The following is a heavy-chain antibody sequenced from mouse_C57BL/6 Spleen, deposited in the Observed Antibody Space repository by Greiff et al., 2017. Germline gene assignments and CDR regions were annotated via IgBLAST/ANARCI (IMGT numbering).Heavy chain of an antibody. D-gene: IGHD1-1*01. CDR1: GYTFTDYN. CDR3: AKGITTVVGYFDV. Sequence: EVQLQQSGPELVKPGASVKMSCKASGYTFTDYNMHWVKQSHGKSLEWIGYINPNNGGTSYNQKFKGKATLTVNKSSSTAYMELRSLTSEESAVYYCAKGITTVVGYFDVWGTGTTVTVSS. J-gene: IGHJ1*03. V-gene: IGHV1-22*01. CDR2: INPNNGGT.